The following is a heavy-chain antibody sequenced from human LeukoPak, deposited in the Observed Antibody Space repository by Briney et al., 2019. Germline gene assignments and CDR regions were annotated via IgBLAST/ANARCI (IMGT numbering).Heavy chain of an antibody. V-gene: IGHV1-46*01. Sequence: ASVKVSCKASGYTFTSYYMHWVRQAPGQGLEWMGIINPSGGSTSYAQKFQGRVTMTRDTSTSTVYMELSSLRSEDTAVYYRARVSYALVFGYWGQGTLVTVSS. CDR1: GYTFTSYY. D-gene: IGHD2-2*01. CDR2: INPSGGST. CDR3: ARVSYALVFGY. J-gene: IGHJ4*02.